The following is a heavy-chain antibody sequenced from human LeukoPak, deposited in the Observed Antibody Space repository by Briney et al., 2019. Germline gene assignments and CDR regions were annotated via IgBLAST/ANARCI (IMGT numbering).Heavy chain of an antibody. Sequence: GGSLRLSCAASGFTFSSYAMSWVRQAPGKGLEWVSSISASGGSTYYADSVKGRFTISRDNSNNTPYLQMNSLTAEDTAVYYCATTFNKEVVRRRGAFDIWGQGTMVTVSS. D-gene: IGHD2-15*01. CDR2: ISASGGST. CDR3: ATTFNKEVVRRRGAFDI. J-gene: IGHJ3*02. CDR1: GFTFSSYA. V-gene: IGHV3-23*01.